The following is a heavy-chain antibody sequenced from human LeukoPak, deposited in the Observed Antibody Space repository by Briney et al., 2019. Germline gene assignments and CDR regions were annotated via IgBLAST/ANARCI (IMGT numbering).Heavy chain of an antibody. V-gene: IGHV1-69*05. CDR1: GGTFSSYA. CDR2: IIPIFGTA. D-gene: IGHD4/OR15-4a*01. Sequence: GSSVKVSCKASGGTFSSYAISWVRQAPGQGLEWMGRIIPIFGTANYAQKFQGRVTITTDESTSTAYMELSSLRSEDTVVYYCAGSTPGYGDTDYWGQGTLVTVSS. J-gene: IGHJ4*02. CDR3: AGSTPGYGDTDY.